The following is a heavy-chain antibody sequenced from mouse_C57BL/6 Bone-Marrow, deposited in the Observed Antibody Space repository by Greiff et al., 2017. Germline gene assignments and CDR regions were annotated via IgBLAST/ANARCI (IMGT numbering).Heavy chain of an antibody. CDR3: ARSSTFFYCFDY. Sequence: VKLQESGAELVKPGASVKMSCKASGYTFTTYPIEWMQQNHGKSLEWIGNFHPYNDDTKYNEKFKGKATLTVEKSSNTVYLELSRLTSDDSAVYYCARSSTFFYCFDYWGQGTTLTVSA. D-gene: IGHD5-1*01. CDR2: FHPYNDDT. CDR1: GYTFTTYP. J-gene: IGHJ2*01. V-gene: IGHV1-47*01.